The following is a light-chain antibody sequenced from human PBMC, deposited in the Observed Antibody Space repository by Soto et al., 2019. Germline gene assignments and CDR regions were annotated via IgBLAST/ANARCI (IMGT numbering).Light chain of an antibody. V-gene: IGKV3-20*01. CDR1: QSVRSSY. J-gene: IGKJ1*01. CDR2: GAS. CDR3: HQYGNSPQT. Sequence: EIVLTQSPATLSVSPWERATLSCRASQSVRSSYLAWYQQKPGQAPRLLIYGASTRATGIPDRFSGGGSGTDFTLTISRLEPEDFAVYFCHQYGNSPQTFGQGTKVDIK.